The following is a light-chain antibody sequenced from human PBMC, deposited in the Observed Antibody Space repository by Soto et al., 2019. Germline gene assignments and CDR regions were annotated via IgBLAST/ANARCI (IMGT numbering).Light chain of an antibody. Sequence: DIQMTQSPSTLSASVGDRVTITCRASQSISSWLAWYQQKPGKAPKLLIYKASSLESGVPSRSSGSGSGTEFTLTISSLQPDDFATYYCQQYTSWTFGQGTTVEIK. CDR1: QSISSW. CDR3: QQYTSWT. CDR2: KAS. J-gene: IGKJ1*01. V-gene: IGKV1-5*03.